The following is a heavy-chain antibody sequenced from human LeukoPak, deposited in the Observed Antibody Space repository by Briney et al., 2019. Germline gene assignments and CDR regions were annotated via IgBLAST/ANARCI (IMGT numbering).Heavy chain of an antibody. Sequence: ASVKVSCKASGYTFTSYGISWVRQAPGQGLEWMGWISAYNGNTNYAQKLQGRVTMTTDTSTSTAYMELRSMRFDDTAVYYCARDRSSWYSDYWGQGTLVTVSS. J-gene: IGHJ4*02. CDR3: ARDRSSWYSDY. CDR2: ISAYNGNT. CDR1: GYTFTSYG. D-gene: IGHD6-13*01. V-gene: IGHV1-18*01.